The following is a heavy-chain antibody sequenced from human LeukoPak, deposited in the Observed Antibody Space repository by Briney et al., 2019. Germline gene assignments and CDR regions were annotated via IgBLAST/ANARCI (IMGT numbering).Heavy chain of an antibody. CDR2: YSGST. D-gene: IGHD3-22*01. V-gene: IGHV4-59*08. Sequence: YSGSTNYNPSLKSRVTMSVDASKNQFSLKLSSVTAADSAVYYCATQGSGYSMYYYGMDVWGQGTTVIVSS. CDR3: ATQGSGYSMYYYGMDV. J-gene: IGHJ6*02.